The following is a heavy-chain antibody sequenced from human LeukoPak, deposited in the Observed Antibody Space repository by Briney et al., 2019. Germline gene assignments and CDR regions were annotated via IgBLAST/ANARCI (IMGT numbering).Heavy chain of an antibody. CDR3: ARGPTFVWSFDL. CDR2: TYYRSKWYN. J-gene: IGHJ2*01. CDR1: GDSVYINSAA. D-gene: IGHD3-3*02. V-gene: IGHV6-1*01. Sequence: SHTLSLTCAICGDSVYINSAAWNWIRQSPSRGLEWVGRTYYRSKWYNDYAVSVNSRRTINPDTTKNQFSLQLNSVAHDTTAVYYCARGPTFVWSFDLWGHGTLVTVSS.